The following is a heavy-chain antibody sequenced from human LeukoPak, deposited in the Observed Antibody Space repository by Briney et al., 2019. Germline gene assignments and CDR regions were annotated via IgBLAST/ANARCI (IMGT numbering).Heavy chain of an antibody. CDR1: RYTFTGNY. Sequence: ASVKDSCKASRYTFTGNYMHGVRQAPGQGLEWMGWINPNSGGTNYAQKFQGRVTMTRDTSISTPYMELSRLRSDDTAVYYCASFTTVTNFDYWGQGTLVTVSS. CDR2: INPNSGGT. J-gene: IGHJ4*02. D-gene: IGHD4-17*01. CDR3: ASFTTVTNFDY. V-gene: IGHV1-2*02.